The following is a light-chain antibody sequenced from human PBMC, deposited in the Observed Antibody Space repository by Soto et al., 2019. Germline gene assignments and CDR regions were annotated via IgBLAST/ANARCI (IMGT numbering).Light chain of an antibody. V-gene: IGKV2-24*01. J-gene: IGKJ1*01. Sequence: DIVMTQTPLSSPVTLGQPASISCRSSQSLVHSDGNTYLSWLQQRPGQPPRLLIYKISNRFSGAPDRFSGSGSGTDFTLTISRLEPEDFAVYYCQQYGSSGTFGQGTKVDI. CDR1: QSLVHSDGNTY. CDR2: KIS. CDR3: QQYGSSGT.